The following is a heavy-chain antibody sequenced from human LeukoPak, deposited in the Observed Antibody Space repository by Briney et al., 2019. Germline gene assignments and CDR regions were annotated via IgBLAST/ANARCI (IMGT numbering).Heavy chain of an antibody. CDR1: GFTFDDYA. CDR3: AREAHRAYYFDY. V-gene: IGHV3-9*01. J-gene: IGHJ4*02. Sequence: GGSLRLSCAASGFTFDDYAMHWVRQAPGKGLEWVSGISWNSGSIGYADSVKGRFTISRDNAKNSLYLQMNSLRAEDTAVYYCAREAHRAYYFDYWGQGTLVTVSS. CDR2: ISWNSGSI.